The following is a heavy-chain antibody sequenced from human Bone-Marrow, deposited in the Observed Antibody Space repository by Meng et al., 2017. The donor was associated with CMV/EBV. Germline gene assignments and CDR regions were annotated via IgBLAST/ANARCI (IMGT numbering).Heavy chain of an antibody. CDR2: IKQDGSEK. Sequence: GESLKISCAASGFTFSSYWMSWVRQAPGKGLEWVANIKQDGSEKYYVDSVKGRFTISRDNAKNSLYLQMNSLRAEDTAVYYCARGGYSYGRRGYYWGQGTLVTVSS. D-gene: IGHD5-18*01. CDR1: GFTFSSYW. J-gene: IGHJ4*02. CDR3: ARGGYSYGRRGYY. V-gene: IGHV3-7*01.